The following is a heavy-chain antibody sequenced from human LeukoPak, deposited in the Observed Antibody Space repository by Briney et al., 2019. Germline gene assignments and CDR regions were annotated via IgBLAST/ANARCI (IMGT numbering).Heavy chain of an antibody. CDR3: AKDSARGEPLTDFPDY. Sequence: GGSLRLSCAASGFTFSSYAMSWVRQAPGKGLEWVSAISGSGGSTYYADSVKGRFTISRDNSKNTLYLQMNSLRAEDTAVYYCAKDSARGEPLTDFPDYWGQGTLVTVSS. V-gene: IGHV3-23*01. CDR1: GFTFSSYA. J-gene: IGHJ4*02. D-gene: IGHD1-26*01. CDR2: ISGSGGST.